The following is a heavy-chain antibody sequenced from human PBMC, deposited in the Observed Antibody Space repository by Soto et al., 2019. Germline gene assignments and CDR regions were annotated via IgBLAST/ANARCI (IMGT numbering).Heavy chain of an antibody. CDR1: GDFISYYS. CDR3: ARDESGRNTRAFDT. V-gene: IGHV4-4*07. J-gene: IGHJ5*02. CDR2: VYSTGTI. Sequence: PSETLSLTCTVSGDFISYYSWAWIRQSAGKGLEWIGRVYSTGTIFYNPSLKSRATMSVDTSKNQFSLKLTSVNAADTAVCYCARDESGRNTRAFDTWGQGTLVTVSS.